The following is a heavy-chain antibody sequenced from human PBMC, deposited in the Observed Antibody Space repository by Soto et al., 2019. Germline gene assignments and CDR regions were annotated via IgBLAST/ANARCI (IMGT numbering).Heavy chain of an antibody. J-gene: IGHJ4*02. CDR2: IYYSGST. V-gene: IGHV4-31*03. D-gene: IGHD5-18*01. CDR3: ARSGYNYGRPFDY. CDR1: GGSISSGGYY. Sequence: SETLSLTCTVSGGSISSGGYYWSWIRQHPGKGLEWIGYIYYSGSTYYNPSLKSRVTISVDTSKNQFSLKLSSVTAADTAVYYCARSGYNYGRPFDYWGQGTLVTVSS.